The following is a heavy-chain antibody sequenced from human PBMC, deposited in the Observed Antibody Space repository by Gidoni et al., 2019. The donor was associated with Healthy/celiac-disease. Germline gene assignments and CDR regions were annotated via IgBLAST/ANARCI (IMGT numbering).Heavy chain of an antibody. CDR3: AKATAAGTWYYGMDV. V-gene: IGHV3-23*01. D-gene: IGHD6-13*01. CDR1: GFTFSSDA. CDR2: ISGSGGST. Sequence: EVQLLESGGGLVQPGGSLRLSCAASGFTFSSDAMSWVRQAPGKGLAWVSGISGSGGSTYYADSVKGRFTISRDNSKNTLYLQMNSLRAEDTAVYYCAKATAAGTWYYGMDVWGQGTTVTVSS. J-gene: IGHJ6*02.